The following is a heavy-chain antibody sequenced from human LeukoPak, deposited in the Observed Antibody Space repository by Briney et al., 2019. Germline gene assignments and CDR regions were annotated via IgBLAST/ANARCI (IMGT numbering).Heavy chain of an antibody. V-gene: IGHV5-51*01. CDR3: ARHPNLYYYDSSGYSPLVDY. CDR2: IYPGDSDT. Sequence: GESLKISCKGSGYSFTSYWIGWVRQMPGKGLEWMGIIYPGDSDTRYSPSFQGQVTISADKSISTAYPQWSSLKASDTAMYYCARHPNLYYYDSSGYSPLVDYWGQGTLVTVSS. J-gene: IGHJ4*02. CDR1: GYSFTSYW. D-gene: IGHD3-22*01.